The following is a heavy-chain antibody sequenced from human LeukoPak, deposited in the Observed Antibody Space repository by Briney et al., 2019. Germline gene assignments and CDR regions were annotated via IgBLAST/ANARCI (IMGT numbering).Heavy chain of an antibody. V-gene: IGHV1-69*13. Sequence: SVKVSCKASGGTFSSYAISWVRQAPGQGLEWMGGIIPIFGTANYAQKFQGRVTITADESTSTAYMELSSLRSEDTAVYYCATVAPTPRDLDYWGQGTLVTVSS. CDR1: GGTFSSYA. D-gene: IGHD5-12*01. CDR2: IIPIFGTA. CDR3: ATVAPTPRDLDY. J-gene: IGHJ4*02.